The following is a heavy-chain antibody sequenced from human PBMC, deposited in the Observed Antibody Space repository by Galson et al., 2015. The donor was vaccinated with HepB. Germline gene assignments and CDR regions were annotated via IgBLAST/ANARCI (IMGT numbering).Heavy chain of an antibody. CDR1: GGSFSTYH. J-gene: IGHJ6*01. CDR3: ARGKGRQVLLDYHYYGMDV. D-gene: IGHD3-3*01. V-gene: IGHV4-34*01. Sequence: ETLSLTCAVFGGSFSTYHWTWIRQPPGEGLEWIGEITQSGSTHSNPSLKSRVTISMDTSKNQFSLKVRSVTAADTAVYYCARGKGRQVLLDYHYYGMDVWGQGTTVSVSS. CDR2: ITQSGST.